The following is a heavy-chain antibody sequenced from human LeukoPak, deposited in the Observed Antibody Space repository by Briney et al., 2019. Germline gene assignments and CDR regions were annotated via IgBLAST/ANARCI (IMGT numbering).Heavy chain of an antibody. V-gene: IGHV1-2*02. CDR1: GYTFTGYY. CDR2: INPNSGGT. CDR3: ARDGAVAGTAYPEY. D-gene: IGHD6-19*01. Sequence: GASVKVSCKASGYTFTGYYMHWVRQAPGQGLEWMGWINPNSGGTNYAQQFQGRVTMTKDTSISTAYLELSRLTSDDAAVYYCARDGAVAGTAYPEYWGQGTVVTVSS. J-gene: IGHJ4*02.